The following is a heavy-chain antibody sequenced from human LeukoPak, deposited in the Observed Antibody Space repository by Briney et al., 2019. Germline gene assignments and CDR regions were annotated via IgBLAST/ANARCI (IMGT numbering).Heavy chain of an antibody. J-gene: IGHJ5*02. D-gene: IGHD6-13*01. CDR2: IYYSGST. Sequence: PSETLSLTCTVSGGSISSSSYYWSWIRQPPGKGLEWIGYIYYSGSTNYNPSLKSRVTISVDTSKNQFSLKLSSVTAADTAVYYCARSGGAAAAGRDWFDPWGQGTLVTVSS. CDR3: ARSGGAAAAGRDWFDP. V-gene: IGHV4-61*05. CDR1: GGSISSSSYY.